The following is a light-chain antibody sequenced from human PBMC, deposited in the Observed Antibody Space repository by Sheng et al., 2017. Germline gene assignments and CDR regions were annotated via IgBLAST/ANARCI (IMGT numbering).Light chain of an antibody. J-gene: IGKJ4*01. CDR1: QSVSSY. V-gene: IGKV3-11*01. CDR2: DAS. Sequence: EIVMTQSPATLSVSPGERATLSCRASQSVSSYLGWYQQKPGQAPRLLIYDASNRATGIPARFSGSGSGTDFTLTISSLEPEDFAVYYCQQRSNWVTFGGGTKVEIK. CDR3: QQRSNWVT.